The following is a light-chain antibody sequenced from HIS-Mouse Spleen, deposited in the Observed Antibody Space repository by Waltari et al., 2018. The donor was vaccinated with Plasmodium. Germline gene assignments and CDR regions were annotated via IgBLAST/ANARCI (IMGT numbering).Light chain of an antibody. CDR1: NIGSKS. CDR3: QGWDSSSDHVV. CDR2: EDS. Sequence: SYVLTQPPSVSVAPGKTARITCGGNNIGSKSVHGYQQKPGQAPVLVVYEDSDRPSGIPERFSGSNSGNTATLTISRVEAGDEADYYCQGWDSSSDHVVFGGGTKLTVL. V-gene: IGLV3-21*03. J-gene: IGLJ2*01.